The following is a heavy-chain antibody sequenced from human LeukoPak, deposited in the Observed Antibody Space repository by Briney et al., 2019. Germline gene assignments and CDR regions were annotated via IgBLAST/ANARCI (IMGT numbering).Heavy chain of an antibody. V-gene: IGHV3-30*04. CDR2: ISDDGRS. J-gene: IGHJ4*02. CDR1: GFAFSKYA. CDR3: ARVGYDWNVFDY. Sequence: GGSLRLSCAASGFAFSKYAMHWVRQAPGKGLEWVTIISDDGRSNYADSVEGRFTISRDNAKNSLYLQMNSLSAEDTALYYCARVGYDWNVFDYWGQGTLVTVSS. D-gene: IGHD1-20*01.